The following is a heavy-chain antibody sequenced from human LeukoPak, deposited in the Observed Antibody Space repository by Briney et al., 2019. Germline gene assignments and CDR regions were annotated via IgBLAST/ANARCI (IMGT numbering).Heavy chain of an antibody. CDR3: ARVRAVAGTGDAFDI. Sequence: ASVKVSCKASGYTLTGYYMHWVRQAPGQGLEWMGWINPNSGGTNYAQKFQGRVTMTRDTSTSTAYMELSRLRSDDTAVYYCARVRAVAGTGDAFDIWGQGTMVTVSS. J-gene: IGHJ3*02. D-gene: IGHD6-19*01. CDR1: GYTLTGYY. V-gene: IGHV1-2*02. CDR2: INPNSGGT.